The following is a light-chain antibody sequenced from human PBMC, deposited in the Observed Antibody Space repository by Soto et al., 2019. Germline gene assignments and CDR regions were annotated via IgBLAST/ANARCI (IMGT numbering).Light chain of an antibody. CDR3: QKYNSAPFT. Sequence: IQMTELPSSLSASVRDRVIISCRASQEISNYLAWYQQKPGKVPKLLIYAADTLQSGVPSRFSGSGSGTDFTLTISCLQSEDVATYYCQKYNSAPFTFGPGTKVD. J-gene: IGKJ3*01. V-gene: IGKV1-27*01. CDR2: AAD. CDR1: QEISNY.